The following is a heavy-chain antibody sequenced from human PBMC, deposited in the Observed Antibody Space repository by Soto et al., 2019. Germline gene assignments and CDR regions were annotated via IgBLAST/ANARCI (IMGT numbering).Heavy chain of an antibody. D-gene: IGHD3-3*01. V-gene: IGHV5-10-1*01. Sequence: GESLKISCKGSGYGFTSYWISWVRQMPGKGLEWMGRIDPSDSYTNYSPSFQGHVTISADKSISTAYLQWSSLKASDTAMYYCARTIFDTENYGMDVWGQGTTVTSP. CDR3: ARTIFDTENYGMDV. CDR2: IDPSDSYT. J-gene: IGHJ6*02. CDR1: GYGFTSYW.